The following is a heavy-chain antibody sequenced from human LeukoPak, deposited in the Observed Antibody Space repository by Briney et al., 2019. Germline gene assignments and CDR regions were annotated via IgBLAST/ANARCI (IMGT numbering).Heavy chain of an antibody. Sequence: GGSLRLSCAASGFTVSSNYMSWVRQAPGKGLEWVSVIYSGGSTYYADSVKGRFTISRDNSKNTLYLQMNSLRAEDTAVYYCGIVVDTYPDYWGQGTLVTVSS. CDR1: GFTVSSNY. J-gene: IGHJ4*02. CDR3: GIVVDTYPDY. V-gene: IGHV3-66*01. D-gene: IGHD1-26*01. CDR2: IYSGGST.